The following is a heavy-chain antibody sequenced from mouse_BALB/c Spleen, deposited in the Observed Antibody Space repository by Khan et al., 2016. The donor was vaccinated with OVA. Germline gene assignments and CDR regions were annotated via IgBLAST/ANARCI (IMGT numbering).Heavy chain of an antibody. Sequence: QIQLVQSGPELKKPGETDKISCKASGYTFTNYGMNWVKQAPGKGLKWMGWINTYTGEPTYADDFKGRFAFSLETSANTAYLQINNLKNEDTATYFCARSASYWFFDVWGAGTTVTVSS. CDR3: ARSASYWFFDV. V-gene: IGHV9-3-1*01. J-gene: IGHJ1*01. CDR2: INTYTGEP. CDR1: GYTFTNYG. D-gene: IGHD6-1*01.